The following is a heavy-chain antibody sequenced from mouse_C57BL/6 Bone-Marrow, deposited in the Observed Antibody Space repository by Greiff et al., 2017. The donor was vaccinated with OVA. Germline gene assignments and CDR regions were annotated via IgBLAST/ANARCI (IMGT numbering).Heavy chain of an antibody. D-gene: IGHD1-1*01. J-gene: IGHJ3*01. CDR3: ARRHYGSPFAY. V-gene: IGHV1-52*01. CDR2: IDPSDSET. Sequence: QVQLKQPGAELVRPGSSVKLSCKASGYTFTSYWMHWVKQRPIQGLEWIGNIDPSDSETHYNQKFKDKATLTVDKSSSTAYMQLSSLTSEDSAVYYCARRHYGSPFAYWGQGTLVTVSA. CDR1: GYTFTSYW.